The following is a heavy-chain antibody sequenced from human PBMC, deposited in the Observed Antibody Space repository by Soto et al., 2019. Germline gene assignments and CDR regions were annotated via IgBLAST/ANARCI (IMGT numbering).Heavy chain of an antibody. CDR2: TYYRSRWYN. V-gene: IGHV6-1*01. D-gene: IGHD1-26*01. J-gene: IGHJ4*02. CDR3: ARELPYNVSSDSYLDY. Sequence: TFSLPCAISGDSFSGNSAAWNWTRQSPSRGLEWFGSTYYRSRWYNDYAVFVKSRITITPDPSKNQFSLHLKSATSEDTPCYCCARELPYNVSSDSYLDYGGQGALVTVST. CDR1: GDSFSGNSAA.